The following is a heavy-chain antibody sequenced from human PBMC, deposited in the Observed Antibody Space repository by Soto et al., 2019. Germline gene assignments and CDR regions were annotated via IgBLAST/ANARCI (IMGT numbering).Heavy chain of an antibody. J-gene: IGHJ4*02. CDR2: IIPILGIA. D-gene: IGHD3-22*01. Sequence: ASVKVSCKASGGTFSSYAISWVRQAPGQGLEWMGGIIPILGIANYAQKFQGRVTITADKSTSTAYMELSSLRSEDTAVYYCASEYYDSSGYSSTDYCGQGTLVTVSS. CDR3: ASEYYDSSGYSSTDY. CDR1: GGTFSSYA. V-gene: IGHV1-69*10.